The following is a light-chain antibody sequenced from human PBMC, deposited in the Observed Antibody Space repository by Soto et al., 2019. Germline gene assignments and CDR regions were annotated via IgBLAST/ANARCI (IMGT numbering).Light chain of an antibody. CDR1: QDIDNC. J-gene: IGKJ4*01. CDR2: DAS. Sequence: DIQMTQSPSSLSASGGDRVTITCQASQDIDNCLNWYQQKPGQAPKLLISDASILETGVPSRFRGSGSGTDFTFTIRGLQPEDVATFYCQQCDSLPLTFGGGTRVQIK. CDR3: QQCDSLPLT. V-gene: IGKV1-33*01.